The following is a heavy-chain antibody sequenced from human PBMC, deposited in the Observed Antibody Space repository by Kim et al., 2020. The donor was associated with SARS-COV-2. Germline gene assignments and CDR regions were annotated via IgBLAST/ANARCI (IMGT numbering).Heavy chain of an antibody. J-gene: IGHJ4*02. CDR2: IWYDGSNK. CDR3: ARDAEYYYDSSGYYPAYFDY. Sequence: GGSLRLSCAASGFTFSSYGMHWVRQAPGKGLEWVAVIWYDGSNKYYADSVKGRFTISRDNSKNTLYLQMNSLRAEDTAVYYCARDAEYYYDSSGYYPAYFDYWGQGTLVTVSS. V-gene: IGHV3-33*01. D-gene: IGHD3-22*01. CDR1: GFTFSSYG.